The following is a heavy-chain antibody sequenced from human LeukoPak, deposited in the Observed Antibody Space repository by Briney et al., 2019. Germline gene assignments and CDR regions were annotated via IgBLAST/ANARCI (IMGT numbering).Heavy chain of an antibody. Sequence: GGSLRLSCAASGFTFSSYAMSWVRQAPGKGLEWVSAISGSGGSTYYADSVKGRFTISRDNSKNTLYLQMYSLRAEDTAIYYCAKANVFGVLDYFDYWGQGTLVTVSS. CDR2: ISGSGGST. CDR3: AKANVFGVLDYFDY. J-gene: IGHJ4*02. D-gene: IGHD3-3*01. CDR1: GFTFSSYA. V-gene: IGHV3-23*01.